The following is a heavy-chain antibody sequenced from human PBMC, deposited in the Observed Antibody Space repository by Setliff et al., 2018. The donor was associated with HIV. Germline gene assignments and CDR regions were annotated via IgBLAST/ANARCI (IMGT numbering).Heavy chain of an antibody. D-gene: IGHD4-17*01. V-gene: IGHV1-18*01. Sequence: ASVKVSCKASGYTFTAFGMNWLRQAPGQGPEWMGWISTYNGNTNYAQKFQGRVTMTTDTSTSTVYMELRSLRSDGTAVYYCAKDPSVTVTTIWGQGTMVTVSS. CDR2: ISTYNGNT. CDR3: AKDPSVTVTTI. J-gene: IGHJ3*02. CDR1: GYTFTAFG.